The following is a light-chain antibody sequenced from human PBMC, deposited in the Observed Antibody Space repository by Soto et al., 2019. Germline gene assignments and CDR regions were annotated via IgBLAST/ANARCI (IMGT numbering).Light chain of an antibody. CDR2: GVN. Sequence: QSSLTQPASVSGSPGQSITISCTGTSIDVGSYNLVSWYQQHPGKAPKLMIYGVNKRPSGVSNRFSGSKSGNTASLTISGLQAEDEADYYCCSYAGISTFYVFGTGTKVTGL. CDR3: CSYAGISTFYV. V-gene: IGLV2-23*02. CDR1: SIDVGSYNL. J-gene: IGLJ1*01.